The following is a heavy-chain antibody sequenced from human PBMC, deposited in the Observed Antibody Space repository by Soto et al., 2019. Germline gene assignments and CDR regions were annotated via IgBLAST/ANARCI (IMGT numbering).Heavy chain of an antibody. CDR3: ARDQTLRWPDPLDI. D-gene: IGHD4-17*01. CDR2: ISFDGSNK. J-gene: IGHJ3*02. Sequence: QVQLVESGGGVVHPGRSLRLSCAASGFAFSRHAMHWVRQAPGKGLEWVAVISFDGSNKYYTDSVKGRFTLSRDNSKNKLYLQMNSLRAEDTAVYYCARDQTLRWPDPLDIWGQGTMVTVSS. CDR1: GFAFSRHA. V-gene: IGHV3-30-3*01.